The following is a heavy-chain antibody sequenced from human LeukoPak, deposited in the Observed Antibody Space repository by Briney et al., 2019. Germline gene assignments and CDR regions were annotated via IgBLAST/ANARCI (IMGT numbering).Heavy chain of an antibody. D-gene: IGHD3-22*01. J-gene: IGHJ4*02. CDR2: IRYDGHNK. CDR1: GISFSSFG. Sequence: GGSLRLSCAVSGISFSSFGMHWVRQAPGKGLEWVTFIRYDGHNKYYADSVKGRFTISRDNSKNTLYLQMNSLRPEDTAVYYCAKSQNYYDNSGYYYLDYWGQGNLVTVSS. CDR3: AKSQNYYDNSGYYYLDY. V-gene: IGHV3-30*02.